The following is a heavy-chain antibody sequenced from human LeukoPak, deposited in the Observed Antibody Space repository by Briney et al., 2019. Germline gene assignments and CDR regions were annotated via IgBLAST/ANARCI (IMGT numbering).Heavy chain of an antibody. V-gene: IGHV4-39*01. CDR2: IYYSGST. CDR3: ARSLATSADAFDI. D-gene: IGHD5-24*01. Sequence: SETLSLTCTVSGGSISSSSYYWGWIRQPPGTGLEWIGSIYYSGSTYHNPSLKSRVTISVDTSKNQFSLKLSSVTAADTAVYYCARSLATSADAFDIWGQGTMVTVSS. J-gene: IGHJ3*02. CDR1: GGSISSSSYY.